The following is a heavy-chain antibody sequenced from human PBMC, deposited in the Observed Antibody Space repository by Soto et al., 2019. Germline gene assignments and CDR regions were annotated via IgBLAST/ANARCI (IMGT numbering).Heavy chain of an antibody. CDR3: ARAPTLSTSSVFQH. Sequence: QVQLQESGPRLVKPSETLSLICTVSGGSISVYYWSWIRQPPGKGLEWIGYIFHSGSTNYNPSLKSRVTISVDTSKNQFSLKLSSVTAADTAVYYCARAPTLSTSSVFQHWGQGTLVTVSS. J-gene: IGHJ1*01. CDR2: IFHSGST. D-gene: IGHD6-6*01. V-gene: IGHV4-59*01. CDR1: GGSISVYY.